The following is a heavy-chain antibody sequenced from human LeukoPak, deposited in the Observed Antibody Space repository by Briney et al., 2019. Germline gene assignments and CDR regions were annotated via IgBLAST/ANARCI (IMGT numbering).Heavy chain of an antibody. D-gene: IGHD6-6*01. CDR3: ARDSSSSILSGY. CDR1: GYTFTSYG. Sequence: ASVKVSCKASGYTFTSYGISWVRQAPGQGLEWMGWICAYNGNTNYAQKLHGRVTMTTDTSTSTAYMELRSLRSDDTAVYYCARDSSSSILSGYWGQGTLVTVSS. V-gene: IGHV1-18*01. J-gene: IGHJ4*02. CDR2: ICAYNGNT.